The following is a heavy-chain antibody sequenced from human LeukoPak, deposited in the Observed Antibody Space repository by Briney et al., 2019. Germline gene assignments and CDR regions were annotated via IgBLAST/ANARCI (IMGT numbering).Heavy chain of an antibody. D-gene: IGHD6-13*01. CDR1: GFTFSSYW. CDR3: ARESLGGSWFDY. J-gene: IGHJ4*02. V-gene: IGHV3-30*03. Sequence: GGSLRLSCAASGFTFSSYWMSWVRQAPGKGLEWVAIISYDGSSKYYADSVKGRFTLSRDNSKNMLYLQMNSLRADDTAVYYCARESLGGSWFDYWGQGTLVTVSP. CDR2: ISYDGSSK.